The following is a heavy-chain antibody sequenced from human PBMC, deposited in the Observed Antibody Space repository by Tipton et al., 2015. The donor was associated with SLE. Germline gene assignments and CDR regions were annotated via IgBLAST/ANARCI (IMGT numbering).Heavy chain of an antibody. CDR1: GYTFTSYS. Sequence: QSGAEVKKPGASVKVSCKASGYTFTSYSITWVRQAPGQGLEWMGWISASNGDTNYAQKFQGRVTMTTDTSTSTAYMELRSLRSDDTAVYYCARGFVSVSTSYLDYWGQGTLVTVSS. CDR2: ISASNGDT. CDR3: ARGFVSVSTSYLDY. D-gene: IGHD4-11*01. J-gene: IGHJ4*02. V-gene: IGHV1-18*01.